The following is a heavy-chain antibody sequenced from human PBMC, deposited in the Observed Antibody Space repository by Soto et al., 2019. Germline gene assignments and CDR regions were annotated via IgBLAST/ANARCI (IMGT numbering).Heavy chain of an antibody. Sequence: GASVKVSCKASGGTFSSYAISWVRQAPGQGLEWMGGIIPIFGTANYAQKFQGRVTITADESTSTAYMELSSLRSEDTAVYYCARTYDFWSGYFLDYWGQGTLVTVSS. V-gene: IGHV1-69*13. CDR3: ARTYDFWSGYFLDY. J-gene: IGHJ4*02. D-gene: IGHD3-3*01. CDR2: IIPIFGTA. CDR1: GGTFSSYA.